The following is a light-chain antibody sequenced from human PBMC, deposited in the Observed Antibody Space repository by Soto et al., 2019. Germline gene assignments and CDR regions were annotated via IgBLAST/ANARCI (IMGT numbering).Light chain of an antibody. CDR2: GAS. CDR1: QRVSSSY. Sequence: EIVLTQSPGTLSLSPGERATLSCRASQRVSSSYLAWYQQKPGQAPRLLIYGASSRATGIPDRFSGSGSGTDFTLTISRLEPEDFAVYYFQQYGSSPRTFGQGIKVEIK. CDR3: QQYGSSPRT. J-gene: IGKJ1*01. V-gene: IGKV3-20*01.